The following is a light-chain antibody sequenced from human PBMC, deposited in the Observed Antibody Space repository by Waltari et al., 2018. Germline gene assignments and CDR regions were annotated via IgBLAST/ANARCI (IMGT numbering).Light chain of an antibody. J-gene: IGLJ1*01. CDR3: ASWDDSLNGHV. CDR1: SSNIGSNT. Sequence: QSVLTQPPSASGTPGQRVPISCSGSSSNIGSNTVNWYQQLPGTAPKLLIYSNDLRPSGVPDRFSGSKSGTSASLAISGLQSEDEAYYYCASWDDSLNGHVFGTGTKVTVL. V-gene: IGLV1-44*01. CDR2: SND.